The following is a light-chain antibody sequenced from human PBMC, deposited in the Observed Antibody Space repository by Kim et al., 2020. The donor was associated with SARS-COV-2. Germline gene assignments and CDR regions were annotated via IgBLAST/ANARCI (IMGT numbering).Light chain of an antibody. CDR1: SSDVGAYDY. Sequence: GQSVAISCTGSSSDVGAYDYVSWYQQHPGKAPKLMIHDVNHRPSGVSNRFSGSKSGNTASLTISGLQAEDEADYYCSSYTNSDTLVFGGGTQLTVL. CDR2: DVN. CDR3: SSYTNSDTLV. J-gene: IGLJ3*02. V-gene: IGLV2-14*03.